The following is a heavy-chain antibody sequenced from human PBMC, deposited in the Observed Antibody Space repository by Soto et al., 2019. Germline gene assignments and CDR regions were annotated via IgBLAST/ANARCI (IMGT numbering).Heavy chain of an antibody. CDR1: GYTFASYG. CDR3: ARGGYYDSSGARNYYFYGMNV. V-gene: IGHV1-18*01. Sequence: QVQLVQSGAEVKKPGASVKVSCKASGYTFASYGINWVRQAPGQGLEWLGWISPYDGYTHYAQILQGRVSMTTDTSTKTAYMELRSLRSSDTAMYYCARGGYYDSSGARNYYFYGMNVWGQGTTVTVSS. CDR2: ISPYDGYT. D-gene: IGHD3-22*01. J-gene: IGHJ6*02.